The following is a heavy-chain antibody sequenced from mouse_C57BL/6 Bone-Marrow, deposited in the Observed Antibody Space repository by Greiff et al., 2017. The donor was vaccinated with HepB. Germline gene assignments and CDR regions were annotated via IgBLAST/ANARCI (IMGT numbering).Heavy chain of an antibody. J-gene: IGHJ3*01. CDR1: GYTFTSYG. CDR2: IYPRSGNT. V-gene: IGHV1-81*01. D-gene: IGHD1-1*01. Sequence: VQLQQSGAELARPGASVKLSCKASGYTFTSYGISWVKQRTGQGLEWIGEIYPRSGNTYYNEKFKGKATLTADKSSSTAYMELRSLTSEDSAVYFCGRDYYGSRGFAYWGQGTLVTVSA. CDR3: GRDYYGSRGFAY.